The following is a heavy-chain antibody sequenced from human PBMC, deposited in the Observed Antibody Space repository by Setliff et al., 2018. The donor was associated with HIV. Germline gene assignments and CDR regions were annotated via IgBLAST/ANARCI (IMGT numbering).Heavy chain of an antibody. CDR1: GFTFSTYA. CDR3: AKKTAAYTSGSWLHY. CDR2: LSGSGGDT. D-gene: IGHD3-10*01. J-gene: IGHJ4*02. V-gene: IGHV3-23*01. Sequence: TGGSLRLSCAASGFTFSTYAMSWVRQAPGKGLEWVSVLSGSGGDTYYADSVKGRFVISREKSKSTLYLQMNSLRAEDTAVYYCAKKTAAYTSGSWLHYWGQGTLVTVSS.